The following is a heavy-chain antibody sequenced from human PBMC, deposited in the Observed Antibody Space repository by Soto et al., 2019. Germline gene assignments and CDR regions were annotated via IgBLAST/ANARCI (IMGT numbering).Heavy chain of an antibody. CDR1: GYTFTSYA. D-gene: IGHD3-3*01. CDR3: ARDRSWSLASYDFWSGYYTSEFDY. CDR2: INAGNGNT. J-gene: IGHJ4*02. V-gene: IGHV1-3*01. Sequence: ASVKVSCKASGYTFTSYAMHWVRQAPGQRLEWMGWINAGNGNTKYSQKFQGRVTITRDTSASTAYMELSSLRSEDTAVYYCARDRSWSLASYDFWSGYYTSEFDYWGQGTLVTV.